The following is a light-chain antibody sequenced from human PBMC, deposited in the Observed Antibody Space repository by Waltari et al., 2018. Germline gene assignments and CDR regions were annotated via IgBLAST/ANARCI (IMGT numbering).Light chain of an antibody. CDR2: STS. J-gene: IGLJ3*02. Sequence: QTVVTQEPSLTVSPGGTVTLTCASSTGAVTSNYYPNWLQQKPRQPPRTMIYSTSNKHSWTPVRFSGSLLGGKAALTLSGVQPEDEAEYYCLLYYGDAWVFGGGTKLTVL. CDR3: LLYYGDAWV. V-gene: IGLV7-43*01. CDR1: TGAVTSNYY.